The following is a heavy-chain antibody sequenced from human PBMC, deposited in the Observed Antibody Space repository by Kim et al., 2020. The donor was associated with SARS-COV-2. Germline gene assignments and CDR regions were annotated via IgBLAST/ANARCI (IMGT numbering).Heavy chain of an antibody. CDR1: GFTFADSV. CDR3: SKASGWLPSD. J-gene: IGHJ4*02. D-gene: IGHD6-19*01. CDR2: VSGDGGTT. Sequence: GGSLRLSCAASGFTFADSVMNWVRQAPGKGLEWVALVSGDGGTTYYADSVKGRFTISRDNSKDSLYLQMNSLRTDDTAFYYCSKASGWLPSDWGQGPLVTVPS. V-gene: IGHV3-43*02.